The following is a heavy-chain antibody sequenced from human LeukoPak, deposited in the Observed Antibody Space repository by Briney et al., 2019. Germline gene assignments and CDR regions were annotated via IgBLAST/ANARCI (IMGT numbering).Heavy chain of an antibody. D-gene: IGHD1-26*01. V-gene: IGHV1-46*01. CDR2: IYPSGGST. CDR3: ASSSGGSYEDWFDP. CDR1: GYTFTSYY. Sequence: GASVKVSCKASGYTFTSYYMHWVRQAPGQGLEWMGVIYPSGGSTSYAQKFQGRVAMTRDTSTSTVYMELSSLRSEDTAVYYCASSSGGSYEDWFDPWGQGTLVTVSS. J-gene: IGHJ5*02.